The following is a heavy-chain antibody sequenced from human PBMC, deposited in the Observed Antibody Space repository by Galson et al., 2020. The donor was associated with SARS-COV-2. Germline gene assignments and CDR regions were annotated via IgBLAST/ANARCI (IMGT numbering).Heavy chain of an antibody. J-gene: IGHJ4*02. V-gene: IGHV3-30*04. Sequence: GGSLRLSCAASGFTFSSYAMHWVRQAQGKGLEWVAVISYDGSNKYYADSVKGRFTISRDNSKNTLYLQMNSLRAEDTAVYYCARDGMVGATGLGYWGQGTLVTVSS. CDR1: GFTFSSYA. CDR2: ISYDGSNK. D-gene: IGHD1-26*01. CDR3: ARDGMVGATGLGY.